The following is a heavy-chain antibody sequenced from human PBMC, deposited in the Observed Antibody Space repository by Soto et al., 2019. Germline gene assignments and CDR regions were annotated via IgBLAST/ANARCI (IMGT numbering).Heavy chain of an antibody. J-gene: IGHJ1*01. CDR2: ISYDGSNK. Sequence: GGSLRLSCAASGFTFSSYGMHWVRQAPGKGLEWVAVISYDGSNKYYADSVKGRFTISRDNSKNTLYLQMNSLRAEDTAEYYCAKDLRKAIFRLPSPFQHWGQGTLVTVSS. CDR1: GFTFSSYG. CDR3: AKDLRKAIFRLPSPFQH. V-gene: IGHV3-30*18. D-gene: IGHD3-3*01.